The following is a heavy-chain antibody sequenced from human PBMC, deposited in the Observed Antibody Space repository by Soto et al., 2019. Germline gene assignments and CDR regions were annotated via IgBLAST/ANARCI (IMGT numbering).Heavy chain of an antibody. Sequence: SETLSLTCTVSGGSLNSSSYYWSWIRQPPGKGLEWIGYIHYFGSTKYNPSLESRVVISVDTSKNQFSLKVPSVTAADAAKYFCARGGSYVGFDSWGQGARVTVSS. CDR2: IHYFGST. CDR1: GGSLNSSSYY. V-gene: IGHV4-61*01. J-gene: IGHJ4*02. D-gene: IGHD1-26*01. CDR3: ARGGSYVGFDS.